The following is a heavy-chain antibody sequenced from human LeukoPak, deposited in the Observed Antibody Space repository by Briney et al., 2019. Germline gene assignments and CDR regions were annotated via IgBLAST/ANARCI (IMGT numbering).Heavy chain of an antibody. Sequence: SETLSLTCTVSGGSISSSSYYWGWIRQPPGKGLEWIGSIYYSGSTYYNPSLKSRVTISVDTSKNQFSLKLSSVTAADTAVYYCARTPYYYDSSGYLPYYYYYYYMDVWGKGTTVTVSS. CDR1: GGSISSSSYY. CDR2: IYYSGST. J-gene: IGHJ6*03. CDR3: ARTPYYYDSSGYLPYYYYYYYMDV. D-gene: IGHD3-22*01. V-gene: IGHV4-39*01.